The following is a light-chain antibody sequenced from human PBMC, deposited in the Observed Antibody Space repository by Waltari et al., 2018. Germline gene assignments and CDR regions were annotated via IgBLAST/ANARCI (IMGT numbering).Light chain of an antibody. Sequence: EIVMTQSPATLSVSPGERATLSCRASQSVSSNLAWYQQKPGQAPRLLIYGASIRATGIPARFRGSGSGTEFTLTISILQSEDFAVYYCQQYNNWPRTFGQGTKVEIK. CDR1: QSVSSN. CDR3: QQYNNWPRT. J-gene: IGKJ1*01. CDR2: GAS. V-gene: IGKV3D-15*03.